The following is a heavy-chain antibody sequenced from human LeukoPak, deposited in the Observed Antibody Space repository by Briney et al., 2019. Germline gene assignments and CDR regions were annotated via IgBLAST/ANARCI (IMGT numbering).Heavy chain of an antibody. V-gene: IGHV3-23*01. CDR1: GFAFSSYA. Sequence: GWSLRLSRAASGFAFSSYAMSWVRQTPGKGLECVSAISGSGGRTYYADSVKGRFTISRDNSKNTLYLQMNSRRAEDTAVYYCAKDGAVRIAAAGTGFDPWGQGTLVTVSS. CDR2: ISGSGGRT. J-gene: IGHJ5*02. CDR3: AKDGAVRIAAAGTGFDP. D-gene: IGHD6-13*01.